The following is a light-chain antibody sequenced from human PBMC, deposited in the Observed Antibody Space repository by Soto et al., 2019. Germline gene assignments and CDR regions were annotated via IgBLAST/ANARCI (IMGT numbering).Light chain of an antibody. CDR3: AAWDDSLKGYV. V-gene: IGLV1-44*01. CDR1: SSNVGTNT. J-gene: IGLJ1*01. Sequence: QSVLTQPPSASAPPGQGVTISCSGSSSNVGTNTVTWYQQLSGTAPKLLIYTDNFRSSGVPELFSGSKSGTSASLAISGLQSDDEADYYCAAWDDSLKGYVFGTGTKLTVL. CDR2: TDN.